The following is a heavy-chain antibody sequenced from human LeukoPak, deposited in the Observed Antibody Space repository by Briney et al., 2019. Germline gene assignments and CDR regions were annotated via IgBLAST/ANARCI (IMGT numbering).Heavy chain of an antibody. D-gene: IGHD3-10*01. Sequence: PGGSLRLSCAASGFTFNKYAMSWVRQAPGKGLEWVSAISDNGGDRKYADSVKGRFTISRDNSKNTLYLQMNSLRAEDTAVYYCAKDSITMVRGVRPNWFDPWGQGTLVTVSS. J-gene: IGHJ5*02. V-gene: IGHV3-23*01. CDR1: GFTFNKYA. CDR2: ISDNGGDR. CDR3: AKDSITMVRGVRPNWFDP.